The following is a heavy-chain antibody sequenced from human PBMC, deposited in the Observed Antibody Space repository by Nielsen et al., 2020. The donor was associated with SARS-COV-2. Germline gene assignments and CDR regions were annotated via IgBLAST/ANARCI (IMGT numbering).Heavy chain of an antibody. J-gene: IGHJ6*02. CDR1: GGSISSYY. Sequence: SETLSLTCTVSGGSISSYYWSWIRQPPGKGLEWIGYIYYSGSTNYNPSLKSRVTISVDTSKNQFSLKLSSVTAADTAVYYCAREGSPEGGYYYYYYGMDVWGQGTTATVSS. D-gene: IGHD1-14*01. CDR3: AREGSPEGGYYYYYYGMDV. V-gene: IGHV4-59*01. CDR2: IYYSGST.